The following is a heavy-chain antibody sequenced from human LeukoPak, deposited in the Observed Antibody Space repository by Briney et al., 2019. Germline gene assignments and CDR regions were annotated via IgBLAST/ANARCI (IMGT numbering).Heavy chain of an antibody. CDR2: INHSGST. D-gene: IGHD3-3*01. CDR3: ARSYFLGVVGGYYFDY. CDR1: GGSFSGYY. Sequence: PSETLSLTCAVYGGSFSGYYWSWIRQPPGKGLEWVGEINHSGSTNYNPSLKSRVTISVDTSKNQFSLKLSSVTAADTAVYYCARSYFLGVVGGYYFDYWAQGTLVTVSS. J-gene: IGHJ4*02. V-gene: IGHV4-34*01.